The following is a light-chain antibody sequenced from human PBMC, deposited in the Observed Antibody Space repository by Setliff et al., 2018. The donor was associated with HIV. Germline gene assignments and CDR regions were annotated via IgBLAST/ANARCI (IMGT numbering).Light chain of an antibody. J-gene: IGKJ1*01. CDR3: QQYNNWPPKWT. CDR2: SAS. V-gene: IGKV3-15*01. CDR1: QSVSNY. Sequence: EIVMTQSPATLSVSPGERATLSCRASQSVSNYVAWFQQKAGLPPRLLISSASTRATGIPARFSGSGSGTEFTLTISRLQSEDSAVYYCQQYNNWPPKWTVGQGTKVDIK.